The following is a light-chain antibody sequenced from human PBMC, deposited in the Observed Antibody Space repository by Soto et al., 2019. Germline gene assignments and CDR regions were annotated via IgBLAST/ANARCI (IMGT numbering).Light chain of an antibody. CDR1: QSVSSSY. J-gene: IGKJ1*01. Sequence: EIVLAQSPGTLSLSPWERATLSCMASQSVSSSYLAWYQQRPGQAPRLLMYGTSSRATGIPDRFSGSGSGTDFTLTITRLEPEDFAVYYCQQYDSSLTWTFGQGTKVHIK. V-gene: IGKV3-20*01. CDR2: GTS. CDR3: QQYDSSLTWT.